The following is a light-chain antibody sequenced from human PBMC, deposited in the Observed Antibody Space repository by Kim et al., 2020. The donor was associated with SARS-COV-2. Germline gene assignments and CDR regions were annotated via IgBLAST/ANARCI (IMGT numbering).Light chain of an antibody. CDR1: QSVSSY. V-gene: IGKV3-15*01. J-gene: IGKJ2*03. Sequence: EIVMTQSPATLSVSPGERATLSCRASQSVSSYLAWYQQEPGQAPRLLIYGASTRATGIPARFSGSGSGTEFTLTISRLQSEDFAVYYCQQYNNWPLYSFGQGTKLEF. CDR2: GAS. CDR3: QQYNNWPLYS.